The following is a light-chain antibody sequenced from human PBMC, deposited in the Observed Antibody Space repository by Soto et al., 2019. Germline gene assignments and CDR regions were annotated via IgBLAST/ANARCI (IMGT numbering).Light chain of an antibody. CDR1: QTISSW. CDR2: KAS. J-gene: IGKJ1*01. CDR3: QHYNSYSEA. Sequence: IQMTQSPSTLSGSVGDRVTITCRASQTISSWLAWYQQKPGKAPKLLIYKASTLKSGVPSRFSGSGSGTEFNLTISSLQPEDFATYYCQHYNSYSEAFGQGTKVDIK. V-gene: IGKV1-5*03.